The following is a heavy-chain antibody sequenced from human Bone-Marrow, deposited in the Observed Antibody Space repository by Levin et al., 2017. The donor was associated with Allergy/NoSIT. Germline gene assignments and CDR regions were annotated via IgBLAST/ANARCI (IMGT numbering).Heavy chain of an antibody. Sequence: GESLKISCAASGFTFTSYAMSWVRQAPGKGLEWVSTISGSGATTYLADSLKGRFTISRDSSKTTLYLQMNSLRAEDTAVYYCAKGVRKITPGGFDFWGQGTLVTVSS. J-gene: IGHJ4*02. CDR3: AKGVRKITPGGFDF. CDR2: ISGSGATT. CDR1: GFTFTSYA. V-gene: IGHV3-23*01. D-gene: IGHD5-24*01.